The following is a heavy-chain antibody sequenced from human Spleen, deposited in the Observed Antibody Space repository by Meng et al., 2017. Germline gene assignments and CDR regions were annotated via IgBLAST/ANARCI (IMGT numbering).Heavy chain of an antibody. V-gene: IGHV3-53*01. CDR1: GFTVSSSY. D-gene: IGHD5-24*01. Sequence: GESLKISCAASGFTVSSSYMTWVRQAPGKGLEWVSTFYPGGDTYYTDPVKGRFTISRDNSNSTLFLQMSSLRAEDTAVYYCAKDYLVGDSLRALTDGRIDYWGQGTLVTVSS. J-gene: IGHJ4*02. CDR3: AKDYLVGDSLRALTDGRIDY. CDR2: FYPGGDT.